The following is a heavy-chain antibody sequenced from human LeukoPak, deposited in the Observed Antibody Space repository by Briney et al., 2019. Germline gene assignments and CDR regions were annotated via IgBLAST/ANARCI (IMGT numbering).Heavy chain of an antibody. CDR3: ARIGDCSSTSCSRNYYYGMDV. CDR1: GGTFSSYA. Sequence: ASVKVSRKASGGTFSSYAISWVRQAPGQGLEWMGRIIPIFGIANYAQKFQGRVTITADKSTSTAYMELSSLRSEDTAVYYCARIGDCSSTSCSRNYYYGMDVWGQGTTVTVSS. J-gene: IGHJ6*02. D-gene: IGHD2-2*01. V-gene: IGHV1-69*04. CDR2: IIPIFGIA.